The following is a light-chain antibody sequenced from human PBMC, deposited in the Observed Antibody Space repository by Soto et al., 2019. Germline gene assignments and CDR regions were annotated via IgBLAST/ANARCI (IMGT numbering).Light chain of an antibody. Sequence: DIQMTQSPSSLSTSVGDRVTITCRASQSISSYLNWYQQKPGKAPKLLICSASSLQSGVPSRFSGSGSGTDFTLTISRLEPEDFAVYYCQQYRTFGQGTKVDIK. V-gene: IGKV1-39*01. CDR1: QSISSY. CDR3: QQYRT. CDR2: SAS. J-gene: IGKJ1*01.